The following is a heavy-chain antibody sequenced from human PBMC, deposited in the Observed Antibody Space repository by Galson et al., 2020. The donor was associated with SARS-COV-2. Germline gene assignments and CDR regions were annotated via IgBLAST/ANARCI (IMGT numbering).Heavy chain of an antibody. D-gene: IGHD6-19*01. J-gene: IGHJ4*02. Sequence: GGSLRLSCAASGFTFSDHAIHWVRQAPGKGLELVAQIFYDGSYKYYGDSVKGRFTISRDSSKNMVYLQMNNLKVDDTAVYYCARDGQLSSGWAFDYWGQGTLVTVSS. V-gene: IGHV3-33*01. CDR2: IFYDGSYK. CDR1: GFTFSDHA. CDR3: ARDGQLSSGWAFDY.